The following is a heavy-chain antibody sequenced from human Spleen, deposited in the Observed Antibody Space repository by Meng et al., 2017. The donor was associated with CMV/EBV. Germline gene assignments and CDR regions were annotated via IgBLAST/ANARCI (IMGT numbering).Heavy chain of an antibody. V-gene: IGHV1-69*05. CDR1: GGVFKRHP. J-gene: IGHJ4*02. Sequence: AGGVFKRHPMTRGRQTPGQGLEWMGGIVPVFNTTKYSPKFQGRLTITPAVTDESTSTGTMELSSLTSQDTAVYYCARYMVGSNALGSWGQGTLVTVSS. D-gene: IGHD1-26*01. CDR2: IVPVFNTT. CDR3: ARYMVGSNALGS.